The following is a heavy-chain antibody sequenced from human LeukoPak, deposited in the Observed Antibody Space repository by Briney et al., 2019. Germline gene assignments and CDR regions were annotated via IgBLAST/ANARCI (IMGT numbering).Heavy chain of an antibody. J-gene: IGHJ5*02. CDR3: ARETRIAAAGTEFDP. CDR1: GYTFTGYY. V-gene: IGHV1-2*02. Sequence: VASVKVSCKASGYTFTGYYIHWVRQAPGQGLEWMGWINPNSGGTNYAQKLQGRVTMTTDTSTSTAYMELRSLRSDDTAVYYCARETRIAAAGTEFDPWGQGTLVTVSS. CDR2: INPNSGGT. D-gene: IGHD6-13*01.